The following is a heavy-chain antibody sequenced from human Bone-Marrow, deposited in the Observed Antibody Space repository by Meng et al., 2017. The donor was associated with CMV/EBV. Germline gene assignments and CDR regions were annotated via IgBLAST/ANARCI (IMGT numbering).Heavy chain of an antibody. Sequence: GSLRLSCAVYGGSFNVYYWTWIRQSPGKGLEWIGESDYNGGPHYNPSLGSRVTISVDKSKSQFSLSLTSVTVADTAVYFCARCANAFATGGLVKYIDFWSQGHLVNVSS. CDR3: ARCANAFATGGLVKYIDF. J-gene: IGHJ4*02. CDR2: SDYNGGP. D-gene: IGHD1-26*01. V-gene: IGHV4-34*01. CDR1: GGSFNVYY.